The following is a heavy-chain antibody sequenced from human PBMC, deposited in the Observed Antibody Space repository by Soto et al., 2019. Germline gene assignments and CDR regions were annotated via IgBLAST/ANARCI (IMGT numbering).Heavy chain of an antibody. CDR3: ARHGPLTNNWNQLNC. J-gene: IGHJ4*02. D-gene: IGHD1-1*01. Sequence: QLQLQESGPGLVKPSETLSLTCTVSGGSISSSPYYWAWIRQPPGKGLQWIGNIYYNGNTFYNPSLRSPVTISIDTSKSQFSLGLSSVTASDTAVYYCARHGPLTNNWNQLNCWGQGTLVTVSS. V-gene: IGHV4-39*01. CDR2: IYYNGNT. CDR1: GGSISSSPYY.